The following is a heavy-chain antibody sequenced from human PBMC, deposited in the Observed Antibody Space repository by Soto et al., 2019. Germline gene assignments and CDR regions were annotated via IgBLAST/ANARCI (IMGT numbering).Heavy chain of an antibody. CDR3: AREKGAYYGSGSYYNVGYYYGMDV. CDR2: TYYRSKWYN. CDR1: GDSVSSNSAA. D-gene: IGHD3-10*01. J-gene: IGHJ6*02. V-gene: IGHV6-1*01. Sequence: RSQTLSLTCAISGDSVSSNSAAWNWIRQSPSRGLEWLGRTYYRSKWYNDYAVSVKSRITINPDTSKNQFSLQLNSVTPEDTAVYYCAREKGAYYGSGSYYNVGYYYGMDVWGQGTTVTVSS.